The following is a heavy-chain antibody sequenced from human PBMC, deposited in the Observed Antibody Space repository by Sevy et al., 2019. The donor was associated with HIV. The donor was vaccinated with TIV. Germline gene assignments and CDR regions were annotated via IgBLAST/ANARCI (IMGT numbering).Heavy chain of an antibody. J-gene: IGHJ5*02. Sequence: SETLSLTCTVSGGSISSAGYYWSWIRQPAGEELEWIGRIYPSGSTNYRPSLKSRVTMSIDTSKNQFSLKLSSVTAADTAVYYCVRVRTAAAGTGVGWFDPWGQGTLVTVSS. CDR2: IYPSGST. V-gene: IGHV4-61*02. CDR3: VRVRTAAAGTGVGWFDP. D-gene: IGHD6-13*01. CDR1: GGSISSAGYY.